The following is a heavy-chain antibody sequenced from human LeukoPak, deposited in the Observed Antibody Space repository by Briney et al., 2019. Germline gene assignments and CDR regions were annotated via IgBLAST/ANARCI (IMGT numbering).Heavy chain of an antibody. D-gene: IGHD3-16*01. J-gene: IGHJ4*02. CDR3: AKGGSYYDY. V-gene: IGHV3-30*18. CDR2: ISYDGSNK. Sequence: GRSLRLSRAASGFTFSSYGMHWVRQAPGKGLEWVAVISYDGSNKYYADSVKGRFTISRDNSKNTLYLQMNSLRAEDTAVYYCAKGGSYYDYWGQGTLVTVSS. CDR1: GFTFSSYG.